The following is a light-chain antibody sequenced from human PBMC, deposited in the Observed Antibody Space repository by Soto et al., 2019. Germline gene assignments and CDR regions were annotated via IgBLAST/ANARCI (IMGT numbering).Light chain of an antibody. Sequence: DIQMTQSPSTLSASVGDRVTITCRASQSISSWLAWYQQKPGKAPKLLIYDAYSLESWVPSRFSGSGSGTEFTLTISSLQPDDFATYYCQQYNSYSWTFGQGTKVEIK. J-gene: IGKJ1*01. V-gene: IGKV1-5*01. CDR2: DAY. CDR3: QQYNSYSWT. CDR1: QSISSW.